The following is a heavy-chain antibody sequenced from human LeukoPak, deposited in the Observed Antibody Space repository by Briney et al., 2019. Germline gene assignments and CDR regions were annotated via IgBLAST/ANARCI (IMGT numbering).Heavy chain of an antibody. CDR3: ARDYLPLGYSSGWIYYYYGMDV. D-gene: IGHD6-19*01. J-gene: IGHJ6*04. CDR1: GFTFSSYA. V-gene: IGHV3-30*04. Sequence: PGGSLRLSCAASGFTFSSYAMHWVRQAPGKGLEWASVISYDGSNKYYADSVKGRFTISRDNSKNTLYLQMNRLRAEDTAVYYCARDYLPLGYSSGWIYYYYGMDVWGKGTTVTVSS. CDR2: ISYDGSNK.